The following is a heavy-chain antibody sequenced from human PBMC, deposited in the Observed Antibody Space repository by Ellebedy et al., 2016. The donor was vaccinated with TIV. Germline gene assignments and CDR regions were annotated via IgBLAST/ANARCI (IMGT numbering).Heavy chain of an antibody. V-gene: IGHV1-3*01. CDR3: ARDGGWDNLGYFDY. CDR1: GYTFTGYY. Sequence: ASVKVSCKASGYTFTGYYMHWVRQVPGQGLEWMGWINAGNGNTKYSQKFQGRVTITRDTSASTAYMELSSLRSEDTAVYYCARDGGWDNLGYFDYWGQGTLVTVSS. CDR2: INAGNGNT. D-gene: IGHD6-19*01. J-gene: IGHJ4*02.